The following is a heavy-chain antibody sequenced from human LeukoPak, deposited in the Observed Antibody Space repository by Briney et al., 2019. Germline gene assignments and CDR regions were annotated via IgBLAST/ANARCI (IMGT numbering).Heavy chain of an antibody. V-gene: IGHV3-23*01. CDR3: TKAASSSPGGFDP. J-gene: IGHJ5*02. CDR2: ISGSGGST. Sequence: PGGSLRLSCAASGFTFSSYGMSWVRQAPGKGLEWVSAISGSGGSTYYADSVKGRFTISRDNSKNSLYLQMNSLRAEDTAFYYCTKAASSSPGGFDPWGQGTLVTVSS. CDR1: GFTFSSYG.